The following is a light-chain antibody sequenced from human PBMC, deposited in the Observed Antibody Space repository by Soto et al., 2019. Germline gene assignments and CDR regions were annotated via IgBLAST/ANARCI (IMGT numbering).Light chain of an antibody. CDR1: QSVLYSSNNKNY. V-gene: IGKV4-1*01. CDR2: WAS. Sequence: DIVMTQSPDSLAVSLGERATINYKSSQSVLYSSNNKNYLAWYQQRLGQPPKLLIYWASTRESGVPDRFSGSGSGTDFTLTITSLQAEDVAVYYCQQYESTPPTFGQGTKLEIK. CDR3: QQYESTPPT. J-gene: IGKJ2*01.